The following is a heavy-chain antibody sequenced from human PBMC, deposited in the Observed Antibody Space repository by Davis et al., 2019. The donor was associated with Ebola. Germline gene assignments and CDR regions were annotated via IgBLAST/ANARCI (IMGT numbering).Heavy chain of an antibody. D-gene: IGHD3-16*01. Sequence: PGGSLRLSCFASGFAFSGSWMSWVRQAPGRGLEWVALISPNDNKDYYADSVKGRFTISRDISKSTLFMEMNSLTAEDTAVYYCAKDGGNQMSTHNWFDTWGQGTLVTVSS. CDR2: ISPNDNKD. CDR3: AKDGGNQMSTHNWFDT. V-gene: IGHV3-30*18. CDR1: GFAFSGSW. J-gene: IGHJ5*02.